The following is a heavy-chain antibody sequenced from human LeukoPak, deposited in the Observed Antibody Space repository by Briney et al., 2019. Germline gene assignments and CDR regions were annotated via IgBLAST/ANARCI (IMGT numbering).Heavy chain of an antibody. V-gene: IGHV1-8*01. D-gene: IGHD4-4*01. J-gene: IGHJ6*02. Sequence: ASVKVSCKASGYTFTSYDINWVRQATGQGLEWMGWINPNSGNTGYAQKFQGRVTMTRNTSISTAYMELSSLRSEDTAVYYCATLTVTTDYYYYGMDVWGQGTTVTVSS. CDR1: GYTFTSYD. CDR3: ATLTVTTDYYYYGMDV. CDR2: INPNSGNT.